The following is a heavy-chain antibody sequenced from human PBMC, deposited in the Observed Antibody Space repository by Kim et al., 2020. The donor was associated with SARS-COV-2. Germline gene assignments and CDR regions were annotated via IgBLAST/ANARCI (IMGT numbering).Heavy chain of an antibody. Sequence: APVKVSCKASGYTFTSYYMHWVRQAPGQGLEWMGIINPSGGSTSYAQKFQGRVTMTRDTSTSTVYMELSSLRSEDTAVYYCARDRDYGDYPPYMDVWGQGTTVTVSS. V-gene: IGHV1-46*01. D-gene: IGHD4-17*01. CDR2: INPSGGST. CDR1: GYTFTSYY. CDR3: ARDRDYGDYPPYMDV. J-gene: IGHJ6*02.